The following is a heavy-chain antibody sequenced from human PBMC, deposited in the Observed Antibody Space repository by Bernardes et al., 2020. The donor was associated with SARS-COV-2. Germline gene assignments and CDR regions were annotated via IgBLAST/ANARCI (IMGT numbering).Heavy chain of an antibody. CDR2: IGSRSTTI. V-gene: IGHV3-48*02. J-gene: IGHJ3*02. CDR1: GFTFSIYS. D-gene: IGHD1-26*01. CDR3: ARDWGGATDAFDI. Sequence: GGSLSLSCVASGFTFSIYSMNWVRQAPGKGLQWVSYIGSRSTTIYYTDSVKGRFTISRDNAKNSLYLQMNSLRDEDTAIYYCARDWGGATDAFDIWGQGTMVTVSS.